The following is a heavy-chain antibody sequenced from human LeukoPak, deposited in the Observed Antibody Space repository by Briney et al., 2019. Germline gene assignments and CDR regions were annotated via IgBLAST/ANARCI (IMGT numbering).Heavy chain of an antibody. J-gene: IGHJ4*02. CDR1: GFTFSGYG. D-gene: IGHD6-19*01. CDR3: AKDLRAVGPPFDY. Sequence: GRSLRLSCAASGFTFSGYGMHWVRQAPGKGLEWVAVIWYDGSNKYYADSVKGRFTISRDNAKNTLYLQMNSLRAEDTAVYYCAKDLRAVGPPFDYWGQGPLVTVSP. V-gene: IGHV3-33*06. CDR2: IWYDGSNK.